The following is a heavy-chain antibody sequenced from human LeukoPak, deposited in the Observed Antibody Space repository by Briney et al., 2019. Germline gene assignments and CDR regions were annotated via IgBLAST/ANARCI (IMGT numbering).Heavy chain of an antibody. V-gene: IGHV4-39*07. J-gene: IGHJ4*02. D-gene: IGHD6-19*01. CDR2: ADYSGGT. Sequence: PSETLSLTCAVSGGSISSSSYYWGWIRQPPGKGLEWIASADYSGGTYYNPSLESRVAISADMSKKQISLTLTSVTGADTAVYYCAGERGEEYSSGWYKTNYFDNWGQGIRVTVSS. CDR1: GGSISSSSYY. CDR3: AGERGEEYSSGWYKTNYFDN.